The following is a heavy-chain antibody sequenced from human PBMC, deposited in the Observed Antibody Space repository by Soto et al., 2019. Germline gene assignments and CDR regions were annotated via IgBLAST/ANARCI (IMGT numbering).Heavy chain of an antibody. J-gene: IGHJ4*02. Sequence: QVKLQESGPGLVQPAQTLSLSCTVSGGSITSGGIYWSWLRQHPRQGLEWIGYIYHSGSTTYNPSLTSRVTISVDTSKNQFSLTVTSLTVADPAVYYCARFNSRSGTEYFDYWGQGTLVTVSS. V-gene: IGHV4-31*03. D-gene: IGHD6-19*01. CDR1: GGSITSGGIY. CDR3: ARFNSRSGTEYFDY. CDR2: IYHSGST.